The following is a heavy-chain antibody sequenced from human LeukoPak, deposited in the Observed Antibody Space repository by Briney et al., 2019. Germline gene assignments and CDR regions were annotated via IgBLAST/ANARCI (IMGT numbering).Heavy chain of an antibody. V-gene: IGHV1-2*02. CDR2: INPNSGGT. D-gene: IGHD1-26*01. CDR1: GYTFTGHY. CDR3: ARVGKVGATRRWFDP. Sequence: ASVKVSCKASGYTFTGHYMHWVRQAPGQGLEWMGWINPNSGGTNYAQKFQGRVTMTRDTSISTAYMELSRLRSDDTAVYYCARVGKVGATRRWFDPWGQGTLVTVSS. J-gene: IGHJ5*02.